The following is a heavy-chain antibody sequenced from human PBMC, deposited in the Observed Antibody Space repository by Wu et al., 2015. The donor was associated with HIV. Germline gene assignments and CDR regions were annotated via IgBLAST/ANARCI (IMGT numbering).Heavy chain of an antibody. J-gene: IGHJ6*02. V-gene: IGHV1-69*13. CDR1: GGTFSSYA. D-gene: IGHD3-10*01. CDR3: ARDLRPYGSGSYFVCMDV. Sequence: QVQLVQSGAEVKKPGSSVKVSCKASGGTFSSYAISWVRQAPGQGLEWMGRIIPIFGTANYAQKFQGRVTITADESTSTAYMELSSLRSEDTAVYYCARDLRPYGSGSYFVCMDVWGQGTTVTVSS. CDR2: IIPIFGTA.